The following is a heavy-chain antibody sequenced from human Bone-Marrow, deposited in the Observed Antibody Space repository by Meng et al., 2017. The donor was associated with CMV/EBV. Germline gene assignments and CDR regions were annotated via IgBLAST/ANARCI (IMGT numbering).Heavy chain of an antibody. CDR3: VKGGNDFWG. V-gene: IGHV3-43*01. CDR1: GFTFDDSN. D-gene: IGHD3/OR15-3a*01. J-gene: IGHJ4*02. CDR2: ITWDGGSR. Sequence: GGSLRLSCAASGFTFDDSNMHWVRQPPGKGLEWVSFITWDGGSRNYADSVKGRFTISRDNSKNSLFLQMNSLRADDTALYYCVKGGNDFWGCGQGTLVTVSS.